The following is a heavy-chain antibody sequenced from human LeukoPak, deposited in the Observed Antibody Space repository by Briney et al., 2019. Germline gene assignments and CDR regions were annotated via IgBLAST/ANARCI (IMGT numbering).Heavy chain of an antibody. J-gene: IGHJ5*02. V-gene: IGHV3-73*01. CDR2: MDKETNLYAT. D-gene: IGHD1-26*01. CDR3: TRDSGTYNWFDP. Sequence: GGSLRLSCVASGFTFSDSAIHWVRQSSGKGLEWIGHMDKETNLYATALATSVKGRFTVSRDDSKNTAYLHMNSLKTEDTALYYCTRDSGTYNWFDPWGQGTLVTVSS. CDR1: GFTFSDSA.